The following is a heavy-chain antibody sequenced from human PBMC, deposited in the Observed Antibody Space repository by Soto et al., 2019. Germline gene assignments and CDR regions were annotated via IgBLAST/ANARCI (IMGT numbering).Heavy chain of an antibody. CDR3: ARDTGRQLVHGMDV. CDR2: TYYRSKWYN. Sequence: SQTLSLSCPISGDSVASNSAAWNWIRQSPSRGLEWLGRTYYRSKWYNDYAVSVKSRITINPDTSKNQFSLQLNSVTPEDTAVYYCARDTGRQLVHGMDVWGQGTTVTVSS. J-gene: IGHJ6*02. D-gene: IGHD6-13*01. CDR1: GDSVASNSAA. V-gene: IGHV6-1*01.